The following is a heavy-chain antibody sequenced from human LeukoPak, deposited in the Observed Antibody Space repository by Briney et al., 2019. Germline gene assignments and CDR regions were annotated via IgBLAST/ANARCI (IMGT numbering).Heavy chain of an antibody. J-gene: IGHJ6*03. CDR3: ARAARRPLYYMDV. V-gene: IGHV4-39*07. D-gene: IGHD6-6*01. CDR1: GGSISSSSYY. Sequence: SETLSLTCTVSGGSISSSSYYWGWIRQPPGKGLEWIGSIYYSGSTYYNPSLKSRVTISVDTPKNQFSLKLSSVTAADTAVYYCARAARRPLYYMDVWGKGTTVTVSS. CDR2: IYYSGST.